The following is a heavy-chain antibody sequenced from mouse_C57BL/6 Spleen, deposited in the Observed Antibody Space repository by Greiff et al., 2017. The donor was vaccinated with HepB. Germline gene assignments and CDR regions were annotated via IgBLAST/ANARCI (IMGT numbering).Heavy chain of an antibody. CDR3: AREGSTVVAPSIAMDY. CDR2: IYPSDSET. V-gene: IGHV1-61*01. J-gene: IGHJ4*01. Sequence: QVQLQQPGAELVRPGSSVKLSCKASGYTFTSYWMDWVKQRPGQGLEWIGNIYPSDSETHYNQKFKDKATLTVDKSSSTAYMQLSSLTSEDSAVYYCAREGSTVVAPSIAMDYWGQGTSVTVSS. CDR1: GYTFTSYW. D-gene: IGHD1-1*01.